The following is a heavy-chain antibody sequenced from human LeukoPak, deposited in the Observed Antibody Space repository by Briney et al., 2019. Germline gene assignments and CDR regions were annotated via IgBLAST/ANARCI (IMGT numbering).Heavy chain of an antibody. CDR2: IYSGGSS. V-gene: IGHV3-53*01. Sequence: PGGSLRLSCAASGFTVSSNSMNWVRQAPGKGLEWVSVIYSGGSSSYADSVKGRFTISRDNSKNTLYLQMNSLRAEDTAVYYCARRIWYFDYWGQGTLVTVSS. D-gene: IGHD1-14*01. J-gene: IGHJ4*02. CDR1: GFTVSSNS. CDR3: ARRIWYFDY.